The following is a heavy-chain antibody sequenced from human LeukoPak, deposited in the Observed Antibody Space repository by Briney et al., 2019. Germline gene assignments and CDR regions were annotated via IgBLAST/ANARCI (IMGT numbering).Heavy chain of an antibody. Sequence: GGSLRLSCAASGFTFSTYWMHWVRQAPGKGLVWVSLIKSDGISTSYAASVKGRFTISRDNAKNTLYLRMSSLRADDTAVYYCARDKSYGMDVWGQGTTVTVSS. CDR3: ARDKSYGMDV. J-gene: IGHJ6*02. V-gene: IGHV3-74*01. CDR1: GFTFSTYW. CDR2: IKSDGIST.